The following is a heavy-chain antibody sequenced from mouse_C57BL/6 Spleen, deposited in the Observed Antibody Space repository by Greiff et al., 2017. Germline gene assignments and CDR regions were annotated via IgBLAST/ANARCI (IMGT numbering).Heavy chain of an antibody. V-gene: IGHV14-3*01. CDR3: ARDYGSSYEGFAY. J-gene: IGHJ3*01. Sequence: VQLKQSVAELVRPGASVKLSCTASGFNIKNTYMPWVKQRPEQGLEWIGRIDPANGNTKYAPKFQGKATITADTSSNTAYLQLSSLTSEDTAIYYCARDYGSSYEGFAYWGQGTLVTVSA. CDR2: IDPANGNT. CDR1: GFNIKNTY. D-gene: IGHD1-1*01.